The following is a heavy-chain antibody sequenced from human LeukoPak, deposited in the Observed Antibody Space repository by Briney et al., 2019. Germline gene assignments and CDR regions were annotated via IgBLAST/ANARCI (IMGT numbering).Heavy chain of an antibody. CDR2: IKSKTDGGTT. Sequence: GGSLRLSWAASGFTFSNAWMNWVRQAPGKGLEWVGRIKSKTDGGTTDYAAPVKGRFTISRDDSKNTLYLQMNSLKTEDTAVYYCTTDYSNYVYYYGMDVWGQGTTVTVSS. D-gene: IGHD4-11*01. J-gene: IGHJ6*02. V-gene: IGHV3-15*07. CDR1: GFTFSNAW. CDR3: TTDYSNYVYYYGMDV.